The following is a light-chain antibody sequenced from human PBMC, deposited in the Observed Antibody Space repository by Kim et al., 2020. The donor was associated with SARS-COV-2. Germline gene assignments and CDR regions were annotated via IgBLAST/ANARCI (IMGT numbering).Light chain of an antibody. J-gene: IGLJ3*02. Sequence: QSVLTQPASVSGSPGQSITISCTGTHRDIGAYNYVSWYQQHPGKAPRLLIHDVTRRPSGVSSRFSGSKSGYTASLTISGLQAGDEATFYCSTYTASKTWVFGGGTQLTVL. CDR1: HRDIGAYNY. V-gene: IGLV2-14*03. CDR2: DVT. CDR3: STYTASKTWV.